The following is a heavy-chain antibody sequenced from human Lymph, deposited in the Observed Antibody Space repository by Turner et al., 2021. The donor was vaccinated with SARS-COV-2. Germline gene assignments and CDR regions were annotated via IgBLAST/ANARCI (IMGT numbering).Heavy chain of an antibody. V-gene: IGHV1-69*01. D-gene: IGHD6-6*01. CDR2: IIPIFGTA. CDR1: GGTFSTYT. Sequence: QVQLVQSGAEVKKPGSSLKVSCKASGGTFSTYTISWVRQAPGQGLEWMGGIIPIFGTANYAQKFQGRVTITADESTSTAYMELSSLRSEDTAVYYCTRGETIAAHYDYWGQGTLVTVSS. J-gene: IGHJ4*02. CDR3: TRGETIAAHYDY.